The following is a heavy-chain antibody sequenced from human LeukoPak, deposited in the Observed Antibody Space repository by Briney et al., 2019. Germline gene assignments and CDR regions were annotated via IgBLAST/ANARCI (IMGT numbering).Heavy chain of an antibody. Sequence: SETLSLTCAVYGGSFSGYYWSWIRQPPGKGLEWIGGINHSGSTNYNPSLKSRVTISVDTSKNQFSLKLSSVTAADTAVYYCARGRQRGYSYGMTSFDCWGQGTLVTVSS. J-gene: IGHJ4*02. CDR2: INHSGST. V-gene: IGHV4-34*01. CDR1: GGSFSGYY. D-gene: IGHD5-18*01. CDR3: ARGRQRGYSYGMTSFDC.